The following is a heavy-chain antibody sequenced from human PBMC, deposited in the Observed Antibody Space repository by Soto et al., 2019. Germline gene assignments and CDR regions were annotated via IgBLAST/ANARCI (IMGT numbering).Heavy chain of an antibody. Sequence: QVQLVQSGDEVKKPGASVKVSCKASGYIFVNYGIAWVRQAPGQGLEWMGWISPYTGNTHSATKVQGRLTMTTDTSTSKDYMDMGSLTSDDTAVYYCVMVDNYVTPTPQDVWGQGTTVTVSS. CDR1: GYIFVNYG. J-gene: IGHJ6*02. D-gene: IGHD3-16*01. V-gene: IGHV1-18*01. CDR2: ISPYTGNT. CDR3: VMVDNYVTPTPQDV.